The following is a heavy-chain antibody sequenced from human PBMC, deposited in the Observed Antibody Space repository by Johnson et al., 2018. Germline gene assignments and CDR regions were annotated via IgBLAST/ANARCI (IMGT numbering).Heavy chain of an antibody. V-gene: IGHV3-33*01. CDR2: IWYDGSNK. CDR3: TRVWELSFDH. Sequence: QVQLVQSGGGVVQPGRSLRLSCAASGFTFSSYGMHWVRQAPGKGLEWVAVIWYDGSNKYYADSVRGRFTISRDTSRNPLSLQMNNVRAEETAIYYCTRVWELSFDHWGQGTLVAVSP. CDR1: GFTFSSYG. J-gene: IGHJ4*02. D-gene: IGHD1-26*01.